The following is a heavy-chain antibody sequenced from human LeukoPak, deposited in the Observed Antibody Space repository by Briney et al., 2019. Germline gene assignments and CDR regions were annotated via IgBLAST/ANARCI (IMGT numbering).Heavy chain of an antibody. D-gene: IGHD6-19*01. J-gene: IGHJ6*03. V-gene: IGHV3-7*01. CDR2: VKQDGSEE. CDR1: GFTFSRHW. Sequence: GGSLRLSCAASGFTFSRHWMSWVRQAPGKGLEWVANVKQDGSEEFYVDSVKGRFTISRDNARNSLYLQMNSLRAEDTAVYYCARDPVHSSGWFAVSYYYMDVWGKGTTVTVSS. CDR3: ARDPVHSSGWFAVSYYYMDV.